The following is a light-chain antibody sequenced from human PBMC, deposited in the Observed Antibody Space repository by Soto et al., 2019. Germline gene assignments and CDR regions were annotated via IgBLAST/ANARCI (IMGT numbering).Light chain of an antibody. J-gene: IGKJ1*01. V-gene: IGKV3-11*01. CDR3: QERSNWAWT. CDR2: DAS. Sequence: MVLTRSPGTLSLSPLEIATLSCMASQSVSSYVAWHQQKPGQAPRLLISDASNRATGITARFSGSGSGTDFTLTISRLEPEDCAVYYCQERSNWAWTFGQGTKVDNK. CDR1: QSVSSY.